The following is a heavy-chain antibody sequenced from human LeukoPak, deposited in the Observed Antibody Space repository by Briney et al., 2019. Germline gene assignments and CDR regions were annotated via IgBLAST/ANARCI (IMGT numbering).Heavy chain of an antibody. Sequence: QPGGSLRLSRAASGFTFNNYIMTWVRQAPGRGLEWVSYISSGGGTMYYADSVKGRFTISRDNAKKSLYLQMNSLRDEDTAVYYCARPGDGYNWGRFDWWGRGNGVTVSS. CDR2: ISSGGGTM. V-gene: IGHV3-48*02. CDR1: GFTFNNYI. D-gene: IGHD5-24*01. CDR3: ARPGDGYNWGRFDW. J-gene: IGHJ4*02.